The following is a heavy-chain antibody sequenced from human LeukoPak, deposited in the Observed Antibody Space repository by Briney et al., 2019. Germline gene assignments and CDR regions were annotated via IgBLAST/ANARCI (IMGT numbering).Heavy chain of an antibody. CDR3: ARDRVGRIAARRGDWFDP. V-gene: IGHV1-69*13. CDR2: IIPIFGTA. CDR1: GYTFTSYG. J-gene: IGHJ5*02. Sequence: ASVKVSCKASGYTFTSYGISWVRQAPGQGLEWMGGIIPIFGTANFAQKFQGRVTITADESTSTAYMELSSLRSEDTAVYYCARDRVGRIAARRGDWFDPWGQGTLVTVSS. D-gene: IGHD6-6*01.